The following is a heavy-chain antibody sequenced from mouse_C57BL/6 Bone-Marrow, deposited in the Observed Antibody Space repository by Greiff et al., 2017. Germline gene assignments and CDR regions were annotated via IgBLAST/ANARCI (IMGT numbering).Heavy chain of an antibody. J-gene: IGHJ2*01. V-gene: IGHV1-19*01. D-gene: IGHD1-1*01. Sequence: EVQVVESGPVLVKPGASVKMSCKASGYTFTDYYMNWVKQSHGKSLEWIGVINPYNGGTSYNQKFKGKATLTVDKSSSTAYMELNSLTSEDSAVYYCARDYYGSSLTYFDYWGQGTTLTVSS. CDR3: ARDYYGSSLTYFDY. CDR2: INPYNGGT. CDR1: GYTFTDYY.